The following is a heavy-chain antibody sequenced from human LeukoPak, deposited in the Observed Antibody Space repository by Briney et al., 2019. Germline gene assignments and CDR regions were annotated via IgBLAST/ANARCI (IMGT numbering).Heavy chain of an antibody. J-gene: IGHJ4*02. Sequence: NSSETLSLTCTVSGGSISSYYWSWIRQPAGKGLEWIGRIYSSGGTNYNPSLKSRVTMSVDTSKNQFSLKLSSVTAADTAVYYCARGGGSYLIDYWGQGTLVTVSS. CDR1: GGSISSYY. V-gene: IGHV4-4*07. CDR2: IYSSGGT. CDR3: ARGGGSYLIDY. D-gene: IGHD1-26*01.